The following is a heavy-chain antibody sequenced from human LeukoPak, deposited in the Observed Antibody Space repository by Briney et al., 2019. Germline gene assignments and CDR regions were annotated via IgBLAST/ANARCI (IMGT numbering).Heavy chain of an antibody. CDR2: ISGSGGST. V-gene: IGHV3-23*01. J-gene: IGHJ5*02. CDR1: GFSFISYA. Sequence: GGSLLPSCAASGFSFISYALSWVRQAPGKGLEWVSAISGSGGSTYYADSVKGRFTISRDNSKNTLYLQMNSLRAEDTAVYYCAHNIVVVPAASSWGQGTLVTVSS. CDR3: AHNIVVVPAASS. D-gene: IGHD2-2*01.